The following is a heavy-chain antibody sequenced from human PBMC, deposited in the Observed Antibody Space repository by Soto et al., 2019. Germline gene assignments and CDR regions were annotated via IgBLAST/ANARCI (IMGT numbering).Heavy chain of an antibody. V-gene: IGHV1-18*01. D-gene: IGHD2-15*01. CDR2: ISAYNGNT. Sequence: QVQLVQSGAEVKKPGASVKVSCKASGYTFTNFGISWVRQAPGQGLEWMGWISAYNGNTNYAQNFQGRVTMTTDTSTNTEYMALMSLRSDDTXXXXXXRXGTPIAYWGQGTLVTVSS. CDR3: XRXGTPIAY. J-gene: IGHJ4*02. CDR1: GYTFTNFG.